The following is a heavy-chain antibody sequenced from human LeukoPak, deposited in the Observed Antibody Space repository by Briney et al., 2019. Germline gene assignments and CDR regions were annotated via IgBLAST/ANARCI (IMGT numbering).Heavy chain of an antibody. CDR1: GFTFSSYG. CDR2: ISYDGSNK. Sequence: PGGSLRLTCAASGFTFSSYGMHWVRQAPGKGLEWVAVISYDGSNKYYADSVKGRFTISRDNSKNTLYLQMNSLRAEDTAVYYCARDPGSGSYYNGNYWGQGTLVTVSS. D-gene: IGHD3-10*01. J-gene: IGHJ4*02. V-gene: IGHV3-30*03. CDR3: ARDPGSGSYYNGNY.